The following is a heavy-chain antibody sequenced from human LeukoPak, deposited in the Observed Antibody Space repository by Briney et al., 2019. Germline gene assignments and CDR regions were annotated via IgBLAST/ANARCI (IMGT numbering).Heavy chain of an antibody. J-gene: IGHJ6*02. D-gene: IGHD3-3*01. CDR1: GFTFRNYW. CDR2: INQDGSEK. CDR3: ARETPTYYDFWSGYRPYYYYGMDV. V-gene: IGHV3-7*03. Sequence: GGSLRLSCAASGFTFRNYWMSWVRQAPGKGLEWVANINQDGSEKYYVDSVKGRFTISRDNAKNSLYLQMNSLRSEDTAVYYCARETPTYYDFWSGYRPYYYYGMDVWGQGTTVTVSS.